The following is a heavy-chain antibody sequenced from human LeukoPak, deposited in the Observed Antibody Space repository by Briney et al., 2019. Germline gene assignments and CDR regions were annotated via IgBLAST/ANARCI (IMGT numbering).Heavy chain of an antibody. Sequence: SETLSLTCAVYGGSFSGDYWSWIRHPPGGGLEWIAEIDHSGSTHYNPSLKSRVIISVDMSQHQVSLRLNSLTAADTAVYYCARGYTYYGSGSPPGDVWGNGTSVIVSS. CDR2: IDHSGST. V-gene: IGHV4-34*01. CDR3: ARGYTYYGSGSPPGDV. J-gene: IGHJ6*04. CDR1: GGSFSGDY. D-gene: IGHD3-10*01.